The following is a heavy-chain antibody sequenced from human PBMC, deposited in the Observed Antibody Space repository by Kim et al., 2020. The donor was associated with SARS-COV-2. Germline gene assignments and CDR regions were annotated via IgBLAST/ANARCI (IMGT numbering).Heavy chain of an antibody. J-gene: IGHJ5*02. D-gene: IGHD4-17*01. CDR3: ARDRYPDYGDENINWFDP. Sequence: QGRVTITADESTSTAYMELSSLRSEDTAVYYCARDRYPDYGDENINWFDPWGQGTLVTVSS. V-gene: IGHV1-69*01.